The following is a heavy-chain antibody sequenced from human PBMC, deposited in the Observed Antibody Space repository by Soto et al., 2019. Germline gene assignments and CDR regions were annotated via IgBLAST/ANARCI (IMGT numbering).Heavy chain of an antibody. CDR1: GFTFSSYA. D-gene: IGHD3-9*01. J-gene: IGHJ4*02. Sequence: GGSLRLSCAASGFTFSSYAMHWVRQAPGKGLEWVAVISYDGSNKYYADSVKGRFTISRDNSKNTLYLQMNSLRAEDTAVYYCARDLDFDWLYLFDYWGQGTLVTVSS. V-gene: IGHV3-30-3*01. CDR3: ARDLDFDWLYLFDY. CDR2: ISYDGSNK.